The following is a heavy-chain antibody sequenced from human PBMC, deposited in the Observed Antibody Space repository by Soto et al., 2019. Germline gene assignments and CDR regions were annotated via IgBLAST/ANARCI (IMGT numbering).Heavy chain of an antibody. D-gene: IGHD3-16*02. CDR3: AKYYDYVWGSYRYPLWFDP. V-gene: IGHV3-23*01. J-gene: IGHJ5*02. CDR1: GVSFSSYA. Sequence: GGSVRLSCAASGVSFSSYAMSWVRQAPGKGLEWVSAISGSGGSTYYADSVKGRFTISRDNSKNTLYLQMNSLRAEDTAVYYCAKYYDYVWGSYRYPLWFDPWGQGTLVTVSS. CDR2: ISGSGGST.